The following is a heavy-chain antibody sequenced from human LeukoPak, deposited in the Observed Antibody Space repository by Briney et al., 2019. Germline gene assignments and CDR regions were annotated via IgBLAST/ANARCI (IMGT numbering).Heavy chain of an antibody. J-gene: IGHJ4*02. CDR3: AKGLYSSGWYFDY. CDR2: ISHDGSDN. V-gene: IGHV3-30*18. D-gene: IGHD6-19*01. Sequence: PGGSLRLSCAASGFTLFNYGMHWVRQAPGKGLEWVATISHDGSDNYYADSVKGRFTISRDNSKKTLYLQMNSLRDEDTAVYHCAKGLYSSGWYFDYWGQGILVTVSS. CDR1: GFTLFNYG.